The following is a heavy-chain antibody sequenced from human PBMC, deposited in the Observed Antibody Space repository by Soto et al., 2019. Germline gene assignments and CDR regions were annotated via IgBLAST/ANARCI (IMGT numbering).Heavy chain of an antibody. V-gene: IGHV1-69*01. CDR2: IIPYYNTL. J-gene: IGHJ4*02. D-gene: IGHD6-13*01. CDR3: ASGASRWYPYYFES. CDR1: EGTFNSYA. Sequence: QAQVVQSGAEVRKPGSSVKLSCKASEGTFNSYAIAWVRQAPGQGLEWMGGIIPYYNTLNYAQKFQDRVTITADDATNTVYMELSSMRSDDTAVYFCASGASRWYPYYFESWAQGTLVNVSS.